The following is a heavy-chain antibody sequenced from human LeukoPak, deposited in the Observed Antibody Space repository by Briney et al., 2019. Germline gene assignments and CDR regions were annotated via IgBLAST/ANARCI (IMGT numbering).Heavy chain of an antibody. V-gene: IGHV4-30-4*01. Sequence: SETLSLTCTVSGGSISSGDYYWSWIRQPPGKGLEWIGYIYYSGSTYYNPSLKSRVTISVDTSKNQFSLKLSSVTAADAAVYYCARVITFGGVIAAGTYYFDYWGQGTLVTVSS. CDR1: GGSISSGDYY. CDR3: ARVITFGGVIAAGTYYFDY. D-gene: IGHD3-16*02. J-gene: IGHJ4*02. CDR2: IYYSGST.